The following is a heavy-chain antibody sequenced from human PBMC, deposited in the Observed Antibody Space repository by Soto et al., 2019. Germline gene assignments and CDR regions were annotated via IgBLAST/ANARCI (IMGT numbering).Heavy chain of an antibody. Sequence: ASVKVSCKASGYTFTGYYMHWVRQAPGQGLEWMGWINPNSGGTNYAQKFQGWVTMTRDTSISTAYMELSRLRSDDTAVYYCARDLVGFSSGTNWFDPWGQGTLVTVPS. V-gene: IGHV1-2*04. CDR2: INPNSGGT. CDR1: GYTFTGYY. J-gene: IGHJ5*02. D-gene: IGHD6-6*01. CDR3: ARDLVGFSSGTNWFDP.